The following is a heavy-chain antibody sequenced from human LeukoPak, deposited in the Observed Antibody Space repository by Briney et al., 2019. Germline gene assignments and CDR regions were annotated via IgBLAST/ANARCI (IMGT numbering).Heavy chain of an antibody. CDR2: IYHSGST. V-gene: IGHV4-39*07. CDR3: ARLYSSGWYHRDKTSRIDY. J-gene: IGHJ4*02. CDR1: GGSISSSSYY. Sequence: SETLSLTCTVSGGSISSSSYYWGWIRQPPGKGLEWIGSIYHSGSTYYNPSLKSRVTISVDTSKNQFSLKLSSVTAADTAVYYCARLYSSGWYHRDKTSRIDYWGQGTLVTVSS. D-gene: IGHD6-19*01.